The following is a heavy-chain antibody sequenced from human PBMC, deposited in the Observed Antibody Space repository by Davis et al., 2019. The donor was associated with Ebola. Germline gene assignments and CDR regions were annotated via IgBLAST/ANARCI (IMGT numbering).Heavy chain of an antibody. CDR2: VSYDGRHK. CDR3: AKAGYYDTADGMDV. D-gene: IGHD3-22*01. V-gene: IGHV3-30*04. Sequence: GESLKISCAASGFTFSLFAMHWVRQAPGKGLEWVAVVSYDGRHKYYADSVKGRFTISRDNSKNTLYLQMNSLRAEDTAVYYCAKAGYYDTADGMDVWGQGTTVTVSS. CDR1: GFTFSLFA. J-gene: IGHJ6*02.